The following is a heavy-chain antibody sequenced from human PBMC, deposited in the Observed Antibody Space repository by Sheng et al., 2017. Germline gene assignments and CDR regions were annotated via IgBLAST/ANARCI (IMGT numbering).Heavy chain of an antibody. CDR2: INHSGST. V-gene: IGHV4-34*01. CDR3: AKVAAAGHNFDY. Sequence: QVQLQQWGAGLLKPSETLSLTCAVYGGSFSGYYWSWIRQPPGKGLEWIGEINHSGSTNYNPSLKSRVTISVDTSKNQFSLKLSSVTAADTAVYYCAKVAAAGHNFDYWGQGTLVTVSS. CDR1: GGSFSGYY. D-gene: IGHD6-13*01. J-gene: IGHJ4*02.